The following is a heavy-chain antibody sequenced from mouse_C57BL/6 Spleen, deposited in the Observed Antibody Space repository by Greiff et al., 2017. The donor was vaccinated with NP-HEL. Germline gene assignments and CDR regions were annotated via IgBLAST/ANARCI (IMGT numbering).Heavy chain of an antibody. CDR2: IYPGDGDT. V-gene: IGHV1-82*01. J-gene: IGHJ4*01. Sequence: QVQLQQSGPELVKPGASVKISCKASGYAFSSSWMNWVKQRPGKGLEWIGRIYPGDGDTNYNGKFKGKATLTADKSSSTAYMQLSSLTSEDSAVYVCARSYYGSSYNAMDYWGQGTSVTVSS. CDR3: ARSYYGSSYNAMDY. CDR1: GYAFSSSW. D-gene: IGHD1-1*01.